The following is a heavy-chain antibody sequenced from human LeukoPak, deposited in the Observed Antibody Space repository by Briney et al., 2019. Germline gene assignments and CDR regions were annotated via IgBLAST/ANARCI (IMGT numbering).Heavy chain of an antibody. CDR2: IYYSGST. D-gene: IGHD5-24*01. CDR1: GGSISSYY. Sequence: SETLSLTCTVSGGSISSYYWSWIRQPPGKGLEWIAYIYYSGSTNYNPSLKSRVTISVDTSKNQFSLKLSSVTAADTAWYYWARVRWLQLGHFDYWGQGSLVTVSS. CDR3: ARVRWLQLGHFDY. V-gene: IGHV4-59*12. J-gene: IGHJ4*02.